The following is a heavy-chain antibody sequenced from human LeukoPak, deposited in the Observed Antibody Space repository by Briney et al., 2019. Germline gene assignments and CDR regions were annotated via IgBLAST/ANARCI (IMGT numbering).Heavy chain of an antibody. Sequence: GSLRLSCAASGFTFSSYSMNWVRQAPGKGLEWVSCISSSSSYIYYADSVKGRFTISRDNAKNSLYLQMNSLRAEDTAVYYCARAHNWKYGSFDFWGQGTLVTVSS. CDR3: ARAHNWKYGSFDF. CDR1: GFTFSSYS. CDR2: ISSSSSYI. D-gene: IGHD1-7*01. J-gene: IGHJ4*02. V-gene: IGHV3-21*01.